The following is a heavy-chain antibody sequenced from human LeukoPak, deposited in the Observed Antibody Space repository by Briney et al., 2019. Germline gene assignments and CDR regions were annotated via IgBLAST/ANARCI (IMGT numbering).Heavy chain of an antibody. CDR2: IWYDGSNK. D-gene: IGHD4-11*01. J-gene: IGHJ5*02. Sequence: GGSLRLSCAASGFTLSSYGMHWVRQAPGKGLEWVAVIWYDGSNKYYADSVKGRFTISRDNSKNTLYLQMNSMRAEDTAVYYCARRPRGDYSNWFDPWGQGTLVTVSS. V-gene: IGHV3-33*01. CDR3: ARRPRGDYSNWFDP. CDR1: GFTLSSYG.